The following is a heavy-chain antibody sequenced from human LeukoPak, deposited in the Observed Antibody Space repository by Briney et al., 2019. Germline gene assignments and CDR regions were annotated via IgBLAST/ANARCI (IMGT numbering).Heavy chain of an antibody. J-gene: IGHJ4*02. CDR3: ARGLWSANGCYYLDD. D-gene: IGHD3-3*01. CDR1: GHTFSTYA. V-gene: IGHV1-3*01. Sequence: ASVTVSCKASGHTFSTYAIRWVRQAPGQRLEWMGWVNCGNGHTKYSQKFQGRFTLTRDTSASTAYMELSSLRDEDTTVYYCARGLWSANGCYYLDDWGQGIVVTVSS. CDR2: VNCGNGHT.